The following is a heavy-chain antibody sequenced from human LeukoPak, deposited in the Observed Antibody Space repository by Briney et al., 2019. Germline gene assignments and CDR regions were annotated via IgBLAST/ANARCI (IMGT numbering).Heavy chain of an antibody. CDR1: GGSISSGGYY. Sequence: SQTLSLTCTVSGGSISSGGYYWSWIRQHPGKGLEWIGYIYYSGSTYYNPSLKSRVTISVDTSKNQFSLKLSSVTAADTAVYYCARSGESWLLFGAFDIWGQGTMVTVSS. V-gene: IGHV4-31*03. D-gene: IGHD3-22*01. CDR2: IYYSGST. J-gene: IGHJ3*02. CDR3: ARSGESWLLFGAFDI.